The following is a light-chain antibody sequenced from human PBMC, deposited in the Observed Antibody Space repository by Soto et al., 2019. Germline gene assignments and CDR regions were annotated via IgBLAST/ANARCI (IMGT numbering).Light chain of an antibody. CDR1: SSDVGRYNY. Sequence: QSALTQPPSASGSPGQSVTISCTGTSSDVGRYNYISWYQQHPGKAPKLMIYEVSKRPSGVPDRFSGSKSGNTASLPVSGLQAEDEADYYCSSYAGSSHYVFGTGTKVTVL. V-gene: IGLV2-8*01. CDR2: EVS. CDR3: SSYAGSSHYV. J-gene: IGLJ1*01.